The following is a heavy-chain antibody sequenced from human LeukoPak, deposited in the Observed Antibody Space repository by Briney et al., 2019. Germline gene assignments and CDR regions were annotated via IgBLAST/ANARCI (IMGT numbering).Heavy chain of an antibody. CDR2: MNPNSGNT. J-gene: IGHJ4*02. Sequence: ASVKVSCKASGYTFTGYYMHWVRQAPGQGLEWMGWMNPNSGNTGYAQKFQGRVTITRNTSISTAYMELSSLRSEDTAVYYCARADWSAVKGPPYWGQGTLVTVSS. D-gene: IGHD3-3*01. CDR3: ARADWSAVKGPPY. V-gene: IGHV1-8*03. CDR1: GYTFTGYY.